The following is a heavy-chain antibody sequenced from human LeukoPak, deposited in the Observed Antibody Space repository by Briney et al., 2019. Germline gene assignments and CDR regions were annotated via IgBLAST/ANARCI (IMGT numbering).Heavy chain of an antibody. J-gene: IGHJ5*02. CDR1: GFTFSDYW. Sequence: GGSLRLSCVVSGFTFSDYWMSWVRQAPGKGLEWVANIKQGGNEKHYVDSVKGRFTISRDNAKNSLYLQMNSLRAEDTAVYYCARHTTLDPWGQGALVTVSS. V-gene: IGHV3-7*01. CDR2: IKQGGNEK. D-gene: IGHD1-14*01. CDR3: ARHTTLDP.